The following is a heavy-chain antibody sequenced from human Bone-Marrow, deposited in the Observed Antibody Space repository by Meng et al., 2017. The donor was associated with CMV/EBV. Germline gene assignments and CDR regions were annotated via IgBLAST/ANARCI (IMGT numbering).Heavy chain of an antibody. Sequence: CCQSSGYTFTRYGISWVRQAPGQGLEWMGWISAYNGNTNYAQKLQGRVTMTTDTSTSTAYMELRSLRSDDTAVYYCARVGWEPPPDYWGQGTLVTVSS. CDR2: ISAYNGNT. CDR3: ARVGWEPPPDY. D-gene: IGHD1-26*01. CDR1: GYTFTRYG. J-gene: IGHJ4*02. V-gene: IGHV1-18*01.